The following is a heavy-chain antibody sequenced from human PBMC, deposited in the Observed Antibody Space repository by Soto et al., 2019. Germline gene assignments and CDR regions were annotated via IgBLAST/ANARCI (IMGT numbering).Heavy chain of an antibody. D-gene: IGHD3-22*01. V-gene: IGHV1-3*01. CDR2: INAGNGNT. J-gene: IGHJ6*02. CDR3: ARDWGHDSSGYYEPGDYYYGMDV. CDR1: GYTFTSYA. Sequence: ASVKVSCKASGYTFTSYAMHWVRQAPGQRLEWMGWINAGNGNTKYSQKFQGRVTITRDTSASTAYMELSSLRSDDTAVYYCARDWGHDSSGYYEPGDYYYGMDVWGQGTTVTV.